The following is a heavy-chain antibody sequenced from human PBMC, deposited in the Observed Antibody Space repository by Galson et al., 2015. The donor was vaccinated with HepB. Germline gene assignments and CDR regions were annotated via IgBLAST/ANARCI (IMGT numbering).Heavy chain of an antibody. Sequence: SVKVSCKASGYTFTGYYMHWVRQAPGQGLEWMGWINPNSGGTNYAQKFQGRVTMTRDTSISTAYMELSRLRSDDTAVYYCARGHNVPMSTYDSSGFADYWGQGTLVTVSS. CDR3: ARGHNVPMSTYDSSGFADY. V-gene: IGHV1-2*02. CDR1: GYTFTGYY. J-gene: IGHJ4*02. D-gene: IGHD3-22*01. CDR2: INPNSGGT.